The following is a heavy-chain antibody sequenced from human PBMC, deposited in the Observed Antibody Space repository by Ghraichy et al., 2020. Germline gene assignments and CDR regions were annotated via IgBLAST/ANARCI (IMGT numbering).Heavy chain of an antibody. Sequence: ASVKVPCKASGYTFTGYYMHWVRQAPGQGLEWMGWINPNSGGTNYAQKFQGRVTMTRDTSISTAYMELSRLRSDDTAVYYCARRLIAVGLFDPWGQGTLVTVSS. D-gene: IGHD6-19*01. CDR1: GYTFTGYY. J-gene: IGHJ5*02. CDR3: ARRLIAVGLFDP. CDR2: INPNSGGT. V-gene: IGHV1-2*02.